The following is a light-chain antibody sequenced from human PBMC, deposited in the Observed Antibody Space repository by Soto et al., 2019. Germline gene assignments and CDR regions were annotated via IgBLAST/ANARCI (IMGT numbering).Light chain of an antibody. V-gene: IGKV3-20*01. Sequence: EVVLTHFPGTLSFSPADRATLSFRASQSVSSSYLAWYQQKPGQAPRLLIYGASSRATGIPDRFSGSGSGTDFTLTISRLETEDFAVYYCQQYGSSQTFGQGTKVDIK. CDR1: QSVSSSY. J-gene: IGKJ1*01. CDR3: QQYGSSQT. CDR2: GAS.